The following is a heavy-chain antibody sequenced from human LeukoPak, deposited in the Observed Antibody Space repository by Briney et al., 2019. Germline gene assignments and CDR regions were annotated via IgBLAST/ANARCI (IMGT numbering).Heavy chain of an antibody. J-gene: IGHJ3*02. Sequence: SETLSLTCTVSGGSISSYYWSWIRQPPGKGLEWIGYIYYSGSTNYNPSLKSRVAMSVDTSKNQFSLKLRSVTAADTAVYYCARDREFSGSYPDAFDIWGQESMVTVSS. CDR1: GGSISSYY. D-gene: IGHD1-26*01. CDR2: IYYSGST. CDR3: ARDREFSGSYPDAFDI. V-gene: IGHV4-59*01.